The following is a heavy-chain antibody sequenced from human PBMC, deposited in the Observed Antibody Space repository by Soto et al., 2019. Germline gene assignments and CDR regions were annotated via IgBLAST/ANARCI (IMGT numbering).Heavy chain of an antibody. J-gene: IGHJ5*02. Sequence: VGSLRLSCTASGFTLQNYAMAWVRQAPGKGLEWVSTLIGGHYGTAYSYSVKGRFTVSRDNSKNCLYLQMNSLGVEDTAMYFCAKGKSTGDIDWFDPWGQGSLVTVSS. D-gene: IGHD3-10*01. CDR3: AKGKSTGDIDWFDP. CDR2: LIGGHYGT. V-gene: IGHV3-23*01. CDR1: GFTLQNYA.